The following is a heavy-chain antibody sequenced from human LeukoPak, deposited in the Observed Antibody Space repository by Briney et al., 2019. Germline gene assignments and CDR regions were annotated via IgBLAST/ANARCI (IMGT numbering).Heavy chain of an antibody. CDR3: ARLSSSWDDP. V-gene: IGHV1-2*02. Sequence: GASVTVSCKASGYTFTGYYMHWVRQAPGQGLEWVGWINPNSGGTNYAQKFQGRVTMTRDTSISTAYMELSRFRSDDTAVYYCARLSSSWDDPWVQGTLVTVSS. D-gene: IGHD6-13*01. CDR1: GYTFTGYY. J-gene: IGHJ5*02. CDR2: INPNSGGT.